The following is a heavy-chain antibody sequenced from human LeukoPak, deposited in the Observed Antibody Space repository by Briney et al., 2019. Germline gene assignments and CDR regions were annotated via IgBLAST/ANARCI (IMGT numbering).Heavy chain of an antibody. V-gene: IGHV3-30*04. CDR1: GFTLSSYA. CDR2: ISYDGSNK. CDR3: ATEPSRRESFFDY. Sequence: PGGSLRLSCAASGFTLSSYAMHWVRQAPGKGLEWVAVISYDGSNKWDADSVKGRFTISRDNSKNTLYLQMNSLRAEDTAVYYCATEPSRRESFFDYWGQGTLVTVSS. J-gene: IGHJ4*02. D-gene: IGHD1-26*01.